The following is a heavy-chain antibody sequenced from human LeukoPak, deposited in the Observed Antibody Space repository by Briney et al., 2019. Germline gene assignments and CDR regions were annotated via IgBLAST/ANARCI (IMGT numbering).Heavy chain of an antibody. D-gene: IGHD3-10*01. CDR3: ARSSGSYYPYAFDI. Sequence: GGSLRLPCAPSGFTFSSYEMNWARQPPGKGLDGVSYISSSGSTIYYADSVKGRFTISRDNAKNSLYLQMNSLRAEDTAVYYCARSSGSYYPYAFDIWGQGTMVTVSS. J-gene: IGHJ3*02. CDR1: GFTFSSYE. CDR2: ISSSGSTI. V-gene: IGHV3-48*03.